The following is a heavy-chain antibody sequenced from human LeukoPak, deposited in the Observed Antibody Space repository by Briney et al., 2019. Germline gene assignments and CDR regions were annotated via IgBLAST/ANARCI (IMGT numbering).Heavy chain of an antibody. J-gene: IGHJ4*02. CDR3: ARPRGCSSNRCNNFDY. D-gene: IGHD2-2*01. CDR2: IKEDESEK. V-gene: IGHV3-7*01. Sequence: GGSLRLSCAASGFTFSNYWMSWVRQAPGNGPEWVANIKEDESEKNYVDSVKGRFTISRDNAKNSLYLQMDSLRAEDTAVYYCARPRGCSSNRCNNFDYWGQGALVTVSS. CDR1: GFTFSNYW.